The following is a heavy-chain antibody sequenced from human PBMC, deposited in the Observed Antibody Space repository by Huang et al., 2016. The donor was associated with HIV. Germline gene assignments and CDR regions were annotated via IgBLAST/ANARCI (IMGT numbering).Heavy chain of an antibody. CDR2: ISYDAKTK. Sequence: FSSYGMHWVRQAPGKGLEWVAVISYDAKTKYYADSVKGRFSISRDNSKTTVYLQLNSLRLEDTAVYYCAKGGSAPAVLDFWGQGTLVTVSS. V-gene: IGHV3-30*18. J-gene: IGHJ4*02. CDR3: AKGGSAPAVLDF. D-gene: IGHD2-2*01. CDR1: FSSYG.